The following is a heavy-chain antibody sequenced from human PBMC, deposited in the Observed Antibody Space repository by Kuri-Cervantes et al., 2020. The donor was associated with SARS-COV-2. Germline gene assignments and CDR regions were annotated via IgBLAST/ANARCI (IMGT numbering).Heavy chain of an antibody. J-gene: IGHJ4*02. V-gene: IGHV1-46*01. CDR3: ARDALHYDFWSGPYFDY. D-gene: IGHD3-3*01. Sequence: SVNVSCKASGYTFTSYYMHWVRQAPGQGLEWMGIINPSGGNKSYAQKFQGRVTMTRDTSTSTVYMELGSLRSEDTAVYYCARDALHYDFWSGPYFDYWGQGTLVTVSS. CDR1: GYTFTSYY. CDR2: INPSGGNK.